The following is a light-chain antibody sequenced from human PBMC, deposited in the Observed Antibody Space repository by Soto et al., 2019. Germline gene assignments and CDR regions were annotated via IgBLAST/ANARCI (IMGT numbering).Light chain of an antibody. J-gene: IGLJ2*01. Sequence: QSVLTQPPSVSGAPGQRVTISCTGSSSSIGATSDVHWYQQLPGAAPKLLIYGNNNRPSGVPARFSGSKSGTSASLAITGLQVEDEADYYCQCYDSTLRGLVAFGGGTKLTVL. V-gene: IGLV1-40*01. CDR3: QCYDSTLRGLVA. CDR1: SSSIGATSD. CDR2: GNN.